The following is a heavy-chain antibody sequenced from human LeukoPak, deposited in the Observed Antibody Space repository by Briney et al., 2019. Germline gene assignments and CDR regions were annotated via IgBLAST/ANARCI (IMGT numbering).Heavy chain of an antibody. CDR1: GYTFTSYA. J-gene: IGHJ6*02. Sequence: ASVKVFCKASGYTFTSYAMHWVRQAPGQRLEWMGWINAGNGNTKYSQKFQGRVTITRDTSASTAYMELSSLRSEDTAVYYCARDSSSWYSSGGMDVWGQGTTVTVSS. CDR2: INAGNGNT. D-gene: IGHD6-13*01. V-gene: IGHV1-3*01. CDR3: ARDSSSWYSSGGMDV.